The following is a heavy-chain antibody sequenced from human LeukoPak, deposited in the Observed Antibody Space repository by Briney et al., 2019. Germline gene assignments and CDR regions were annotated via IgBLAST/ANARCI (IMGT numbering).Heavy chain of an antibody. CDR2: ISSSGSYI. J-gene: IGHJ1*01. CDR1: GFTFSSYS. CDR3: ARGLYPDYYVSSGSSPPEH. V-gene: IGHV3-21*01. Sequence: GSLRLSCAASGFTFSSYSMNWVRPAPGKGLEWVSSISSSGSYIYYADSMQGRFTISRDNSKNSLFLQMNSLRAEDTAVYYCARGLYPDYYVSSGSSPPEHWGQGTLVTVSS. D-gene: IGHD3-22*01.